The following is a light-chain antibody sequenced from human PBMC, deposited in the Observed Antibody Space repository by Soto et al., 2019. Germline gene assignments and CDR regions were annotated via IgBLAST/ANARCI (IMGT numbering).Light chain of an antibody. CDR3: SSYTTSNTRQIV. CDR2: DVS. V-gene: IGLV2-14*03. J-gene: IGLJ1*01. Sequence: QSVLTQPASVSGAPGPVIPIPCTGTNSEVGGYNYVSWYQHHPGKAPKLMIFDVSNRPSGVSNRFSGSKSGNTASLTISGLQPEDEADYYCSSYTTSNTRQIVFGTVTKVTV. CDR1: NSEVGGYNY.